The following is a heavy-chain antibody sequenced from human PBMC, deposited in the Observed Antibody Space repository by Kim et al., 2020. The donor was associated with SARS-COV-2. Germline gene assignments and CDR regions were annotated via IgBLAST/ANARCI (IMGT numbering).Heavy chain of an antibody. CDR2: IYYSGST. CDR3: ARDSLHGYSSGWYPPNPNGMDV. J-gene: IGHJ6*02. Sequence: SETLSLTCTVSGGSISSYYWSWIRQPPGKGLEWIGYIYYSGSTNYNPSLKSRVTISVDTSKNQFSLKLSSVTAADTAVYYCARDSLHGYSSGWYPPNPNGMDVWGQGTTVTVSS. D-gene: IGHD6-19*01. V-gene: IGHV4-59*01. CDR1: GGSISSYY.